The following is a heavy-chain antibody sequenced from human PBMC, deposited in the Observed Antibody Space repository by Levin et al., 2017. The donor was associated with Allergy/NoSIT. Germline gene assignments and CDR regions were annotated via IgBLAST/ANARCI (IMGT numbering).Heavy chain of an antibody. CDR3: ARRGGYDLRGGASLGQPYNDY. CDR2: ISSSGSTI. Sequence: GESLKISCAASGFTFSSYEMNWVRQAPGKGLEWVSYISSSGSTIYYADSVKGRFTISRDNAKNSLYLQMNSLRAEDTAVYYCARRGGYDLRGGASLGQPYNDYWGQGTLVTVSS. V-gene: IGHV3-48*03. CDR1: GFTFSSYE. J-gene: IGHJ4*02. D-gene: IGHD5-12*01.